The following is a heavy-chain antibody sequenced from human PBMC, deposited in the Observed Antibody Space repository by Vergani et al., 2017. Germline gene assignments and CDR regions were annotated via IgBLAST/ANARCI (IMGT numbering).Heavy chain of an antibody. CDR2: IYSTGST. D-gene: IGHD3-22*01. Sequence: QVQLQQWGAGLLKPSETLSLTCAVYGGSFSGYYWSWIRQPPGKGLEWIGYIYSTGSTNYNPSLNSRVTMSVDTSKNQFSLKLRSVTAADTAVYYCARSPPGFSDSSGYLDYWGQGTLVTVSS. V-gene: IGHV4-34*11. CDR1: GGSFSGYY. CDR3: ARSPPGFSDSSGYLDY. J-gene: IGHJ4*02.